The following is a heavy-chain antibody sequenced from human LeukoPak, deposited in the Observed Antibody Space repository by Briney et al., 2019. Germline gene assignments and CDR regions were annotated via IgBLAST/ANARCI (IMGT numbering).Heavy chain of an antibody. J-gene: IGHJ4*02. Sequence: SETLSLTCTVSGGSISSPYWTWIRQPAGKGLEWIGRFYTSGIANYNPSLKSRVTMSVDTSKNQFSLKLSSVTAADTAVYYCARDHDSWRSDYWGQGTLVTVSS. CDR2: FYTSGIA. D-gene: IGHD6-13*01. CDR3: ARDHDSWRSDY. V-gene: IGHV4-4*07. CDR1: GGSISSPY.